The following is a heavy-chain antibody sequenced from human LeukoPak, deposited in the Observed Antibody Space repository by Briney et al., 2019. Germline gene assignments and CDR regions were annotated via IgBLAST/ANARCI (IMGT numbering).Heavy chain of an antibody. Sequence: SETLSLTCTVSGYSISSGYYWGWIRQPPGKGLEWIGSIYHSGSTYYNPSLKSRVTISVDTSKNQFSLKLSSVTAADTAVYYCASSGSYSSYAFDIWGQGTMVTVSS. J-gene: IGHJ3*02. CDR2: IYHSGST. D-gene: IGHD1-26*01. CDR1: GYSISSGYY. CDR3: ASSGSYSSYAFDI. V-gene: IGHV4-38-2*02.